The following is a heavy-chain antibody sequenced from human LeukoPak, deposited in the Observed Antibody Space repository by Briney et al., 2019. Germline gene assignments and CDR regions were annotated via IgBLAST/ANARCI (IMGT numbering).Heavy chain of an antibody. Sequence: PGGSLRLSCAASGFTFSSYGMHWVRQAPGKGLEWVAVIWYDGSNKYYADSVKGRFTISRDNSKNPLYLQMNSLRAEDTAVYYCARDGSYDKPFDYWGQGTLVTVSS. D-gene: IGHD1-26*01. CDR1: GFTFSSYG. J-gene: IGHJ4*02. CDR3: ARDGSYDKPFDY. V-gene: IGHV3-33*01. CDR2: IWYDGSNK.